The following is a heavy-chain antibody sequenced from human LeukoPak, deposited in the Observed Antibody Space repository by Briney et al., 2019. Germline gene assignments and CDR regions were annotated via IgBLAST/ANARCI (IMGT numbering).Heavy chain of an antibody. V-gene: IGHV3-7*03. J-gene: IGHJ5*02. D-gene: IGHD3-16*01. CDR2: IKQDGSEK. CDR1: GFTFSSYW. CDR3: ARDSPTDPFRFDP. Sequence: GGSLRLSCAASGFTFSSYWMSWVRQAPGKGLEWVANIKQDGSEKYYVDSVKGRFTISRDNAKNSLYLQMNSLRAEDTAVYYCARDSPTDPFRFDPWGQGTLVTVSS.